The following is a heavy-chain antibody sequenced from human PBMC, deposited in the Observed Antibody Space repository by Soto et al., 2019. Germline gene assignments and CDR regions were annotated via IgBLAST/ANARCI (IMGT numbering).Heavy chain of an antibody. Sequence: EVQLVESGGGLVKPGGSLRLSCAVSGFTFSSCTMNWVCQAPGKGLEWVSSISSSGSTYYADLVKGRFTISRDNAKNSLYLKINSLRAEDTAVYYCAREVQPVVRREYDYWGQGTLVTVSS. CDR1: GFTFSSCT. CDR3: AREVQPVVRREYDY. CDR2: ISSSGST. J-gene: IGHJ4*02. D-gene: IGHD1-1*01. V-gene: IGHV3-21*06.